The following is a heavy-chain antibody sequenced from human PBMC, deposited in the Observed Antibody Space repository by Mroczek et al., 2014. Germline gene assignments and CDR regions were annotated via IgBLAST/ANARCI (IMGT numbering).Heavy chain of an antibody. V-gene: IGHV4-59*01. CDR1: GGSISSYY. CDR2: IYYSGST. Sequence: QVQLVESGPGLVKPSETLSLTCTVSGGSISSYYWSWIRQPPGKGLEWIGYIYYSGSTNYNPSLKSRVTISVDTSKNQFSLKLSSVTAADTAVYYCARGGSGIAARPLFDYWGQGTLVTVSS. D-gene: IGHD6-6*01. J-gene: IGHJ4*02. CDR3: ARGGSGIAARPLFDY.